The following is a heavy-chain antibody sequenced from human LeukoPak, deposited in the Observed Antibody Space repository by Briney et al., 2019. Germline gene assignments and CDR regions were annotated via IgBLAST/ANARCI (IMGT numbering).Heavy chain of an antibody. CDR2: ISYDGSNK. D-gene: IGHD1-14*01. CDR1: GFTFSTYG. Sequence: GGSLRLSCAASGFTFSTYGMHWVRQAPGKGLEWVADISYDGSNKYYADSVKGRFTISRDNYKNTLYLQMNSLRAEDTAVYYCTANRDAFDLWGQGTMVPVSS. CDR3: TANRDAFDL. V-gene: IGHV3-30*03. J-gene: IGHJ3*01.